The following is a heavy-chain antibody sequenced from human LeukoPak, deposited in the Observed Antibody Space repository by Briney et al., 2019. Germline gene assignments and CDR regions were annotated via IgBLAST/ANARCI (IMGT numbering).Heavy chain of an antibody. D-gene: IGHD3-3*01. CDR2: FDPEDGET. J-gene: IGHJ6*02. CDR3: GTRRHEGEWLLYYYGMDV. V-gene: IGHV1-24*01. CDR1: GYALTELS. Sequence: ASVTVSCKVSGYALTELSMHWVGQAPGKGGEGMGGFDPEDGETIYTQKFQGRVTMTEETSTDTAYMELSSLRSEDTAVYYCGTRRHEGEWLLYYYGMDVWGQGTTVTVSS.